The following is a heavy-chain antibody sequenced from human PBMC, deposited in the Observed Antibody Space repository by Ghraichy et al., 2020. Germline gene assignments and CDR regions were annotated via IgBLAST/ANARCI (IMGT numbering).Heavy chain of an antibody. V-gene: IGHV3-23*01. CDR3: AKDGGAGIDAFDI. Sequence: GASLRLSCAASGFTFSSYAMSWVRQAPGKGLEWVSAISGSGGSTYYADSVKGRFTISRDNSKNTLYLQMNSLRAEDTAVYYCAKDGGAGIDAFDIWGQGTMVTVSS. D-gene: IGHD3-10*01. J-gene: IGHJ3*02. CDR2: ISGSGGST. CDR1: GFTFSSYA.